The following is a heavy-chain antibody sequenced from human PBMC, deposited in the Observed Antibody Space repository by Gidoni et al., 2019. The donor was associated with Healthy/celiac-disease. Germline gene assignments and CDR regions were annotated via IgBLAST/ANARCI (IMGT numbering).Heavy chain of an antibody. CDR2: ISWNSGSI. J-gene: IGHJ3*02. V-gene: IGHV3-9*01. CDR1: GFTFDDYA. Sequence: EVQLVESGGGLVQPGRSLRLSCAASGFTFDDYAMHWVRQAPGKGLEWVSGISWNSGSIGYADSVKGRFTISRDNAKNSLYLQMNSLRAEDTALYYCAKEYSSSWATGDAFDIWGQGTMVTVSS. CDR3: AKEYSSSWATGDAFDI. D-gene: IGHD6-13*01.